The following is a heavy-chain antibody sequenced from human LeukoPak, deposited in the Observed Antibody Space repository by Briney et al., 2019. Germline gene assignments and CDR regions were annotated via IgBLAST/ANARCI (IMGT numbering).Heavy chain of an antibody. J-gene: IGHJ4*02. Sequence: GGSLRLSCAASGFTFSSYGMPWVRQAPVKGLEWVAVISYDGSSKYYAGAVKGRFTISRDNSKNTLYLQMNSLRAEDTAVYYCAKGGSGYSYGHEDYWGQGTLVTVSS. D-gene: IGHD5-18*01. CDR3: AKGGSGYSYGHEDY. CDR1: GFTFSSYG. V-gene: IGHV3-30*18. CDR2: ISYDGSSK.